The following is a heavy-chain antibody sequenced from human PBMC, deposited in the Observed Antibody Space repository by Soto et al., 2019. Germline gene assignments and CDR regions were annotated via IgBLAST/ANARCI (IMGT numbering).Heavy chain of an antibody. CDR3: ARDPSRGSDWARYLDL. V-gene: IGHV3-48*01. Sequence: EVQLVESGGGLVQPGGSLRLSCAASGFSFSNYAMDWVRQAPGKGLEWVSYISGSSSNIRYADSVEGRFTISRDNAKSSVYLQMNSLRADDTAVYYCARDPSRGSDWARYLDLWGRGTLVTVSS. CDR2: ISGSSSNI. D-gene: IGHD1-26*01. J-gene: IGHJ2*01. CDR1: GFSFSNYA.